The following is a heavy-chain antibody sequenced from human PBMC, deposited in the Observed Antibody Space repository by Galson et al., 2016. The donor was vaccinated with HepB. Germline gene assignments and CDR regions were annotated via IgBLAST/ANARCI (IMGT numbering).Heavy chain of an antibody. J-gene: IGHJ3*02. CDR3: TRIIHRRDDAFDI. D-gene: IGHD2/OR15-2a*01. V-gene: IGHV4-38-2*01. CDR1: GYSISSGYY. Sequence: ETLSLTCLVSGYSISSGYYWGWTRQPPGEGLEWIGTFVDSGTTYYNPSLKSRVIISVDPSKNQFSLKLNSVTAADTAVYYCTRIIHRRDDAFDIWGRGTLVTVSS. CDR2: FVDSGTT.